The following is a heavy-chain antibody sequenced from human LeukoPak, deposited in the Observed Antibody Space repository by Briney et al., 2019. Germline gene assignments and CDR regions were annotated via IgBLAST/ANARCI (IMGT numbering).Heavy chain of an antibody. J-gene: IGHJ3*02. V-gene: IGHV3-74*03. CDR2: VSDDGSTT. D-gene: IGHD1-1*01. Sequence: GGSLRLSCAASEFTFSSFWMHWVRQAPGKGLVWVSRVSDDGSTTTYADSVKGRFTISRDNAKNTLYLQTNSLRPEDTAVYYCVRHNAARAFDIWGQGTMVIVSS. CDR1: EFTFSSFW. CDR3: VRHNAARAFDI.